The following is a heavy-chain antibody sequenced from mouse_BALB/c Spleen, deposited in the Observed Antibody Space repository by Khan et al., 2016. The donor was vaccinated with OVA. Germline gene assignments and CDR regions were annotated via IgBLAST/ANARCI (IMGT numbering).Heavy chain of an antibody. CDR3: ERMDAMDY. Sequence: EVELVESGGDLVKPGGSLKLSCAASGFTFSSYGMSWVRQTPDKRLEWVATISSGGSYTYYPDSVKGRFTISRDNAKNTLYLQMSSLKYEDTAMYYCERMDAMDYWGQGTSVTVSS. V-gene: IGHV5-6*01. J-gene: IGHJ4*01. CDR2: ISSGGSYT. CDR1: GFTFSSYG.